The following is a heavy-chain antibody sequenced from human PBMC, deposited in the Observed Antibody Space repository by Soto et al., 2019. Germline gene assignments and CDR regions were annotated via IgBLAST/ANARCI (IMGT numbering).Heavy chain of an antibody. CDR1: GYPFTTYY. D-gene: IGHD1-1*01. Sequence: QGQLVQSGAEVKKPGASVKVSCKASGYPFTTYYIHWMRQAPGQGLEWMGMFNPYTGGTRYAHKCHGRVTMTGDTSTSTGSMELSSFRSDDTAVYYYARLWGEIGTAFAPWGQGTLVTVSS. CDR3: ARLWGEIGTAFAP. J-gene: IGHJ5*02. V-gene: IGHV1-46*01. CDR2: FNPYTGGT.